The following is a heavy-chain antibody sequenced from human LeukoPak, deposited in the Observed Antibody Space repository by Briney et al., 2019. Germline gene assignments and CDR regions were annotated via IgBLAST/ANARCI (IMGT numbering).Heavy chain of an antibody. Sequence: GGSLRLSCAASGFTVSSNYMSWVRQAPGKGLEWVSVIYSGGSTYYADSVKGRFTISRDNSKNTLYLQMNSLRAEDTAVHYCARNVRGYSGYDTWGQGTLVTVSS. D-gene: IGHD5-12*01. CDR3: ARNVRGYSGYDT. V-gene: IGHV3-53*01. J-gene: IGHJ5*02. CDR1: GFTVSSNY. CDR2: IYSGGST.